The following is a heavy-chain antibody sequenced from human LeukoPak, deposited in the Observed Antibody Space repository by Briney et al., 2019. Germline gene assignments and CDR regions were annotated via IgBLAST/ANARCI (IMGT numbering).Heavy chain of an antibody. D-gene: IGHD6-6*01. Sequence: SETLSLTCTVSGGSISSYYWSWIRQPPGKGLEWIGYIYTSGSTNYNPSLKSRVTISVDTSKNQFSLKLSSVTAADTAVYYCARVPNLYSSSSYYCYYYMDVWGKGTTVTVSS. CDR1: GGSISSYY. V-gene: IGHV4-4*09. J-gene: IGHJ6*03. CDR2: IYTSGST. CDR3: ARVPNLYSSSSYYCYYYMDV.